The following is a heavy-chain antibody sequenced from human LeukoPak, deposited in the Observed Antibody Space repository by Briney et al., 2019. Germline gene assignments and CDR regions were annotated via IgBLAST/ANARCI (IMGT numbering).Heavy chain of an antibody. Sequence: PSETLSLTCAVSGASISNSNWWSWVRQPPGKGLEWIGEIYHTGSTKYNPSLKSRVTISVDKSKNQFSLKLSSVTAADTAVYYCARGAYCSSTSCRLDYWGQGTLVTVSS. D-gene: IGHD2-2*01. J-gene: IGHJ4*02. CDR2: IYHTGST. V-gene: IGHV4-4*02. CDR1: GASISNSNW. CDR3: ARGAYCSSTSCRLDY.